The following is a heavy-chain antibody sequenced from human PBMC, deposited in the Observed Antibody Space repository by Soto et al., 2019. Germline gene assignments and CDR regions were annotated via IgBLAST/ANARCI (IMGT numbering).Heavy chain of an antibody. J-gene: IGHJ4*02. CDR3: ASAWIDWYYFDY. CDR2: ISGSGDST. CDR1: GFTFSSYA. D-gene: IGHD3-9*01. V-gene: IGHV3-23*01. Sequence: EVQLLESGGGLVQPGGSLRLSCAVSGFTFSSYAMTWVRQAPEKGLEWVSTISGSGDSTYYADSVKGRFTISRDNSKNPLYLQMNSVRAEDTAVYYCASAWIDWYYFDYWGQGTLVTVSS.